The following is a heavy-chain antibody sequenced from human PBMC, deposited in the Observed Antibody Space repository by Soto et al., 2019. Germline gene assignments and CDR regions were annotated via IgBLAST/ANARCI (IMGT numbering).Heavy chain of an antibody. J-gene: IGHJ4*02. V-gene: IGHV4-61*08. Sequence: SETLSLTCTVSGGSISSGDYYWSWIRQPPGKGLEWIGYIYYSGSTNYNPSLKSRVTISVDTSKNQFSLKLSSVTAADTAVYYCAREGSSGYYSYYFDYWGQGTLVTVSS. CDR1: GGSISSGDYY. D-gene: IGHD3-22*01. CDR3: AREGSSGYYSYYFDY. CDR2: IYYSGST.